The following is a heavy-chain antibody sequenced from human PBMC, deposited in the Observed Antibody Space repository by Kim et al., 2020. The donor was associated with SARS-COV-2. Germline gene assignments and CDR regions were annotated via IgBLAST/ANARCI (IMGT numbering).Heavy chain of an antibody. Sequence: GGSLRLSCAASGFTFSSYSMNWVRQAPGKGLEWVSSISSSSSYIYYADSVKGRFTISRDNAKNSLYLQMNSLRAEDTALYSCARAYSSVWAYFDYWGQGTLVTVSS. J-gene: IGHJ4*02. CDR3: ARAYSSVWAYFDY. V-gene: IGHV3-21*01. D-gene: IGHD6-19*01. CDR1: GFTFSSYS. CDR2: ISSSSSYI.